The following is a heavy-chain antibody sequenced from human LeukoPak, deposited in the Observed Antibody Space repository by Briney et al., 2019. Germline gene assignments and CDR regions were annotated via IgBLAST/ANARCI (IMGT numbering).Heavy chain of an antibody. J-gene: IGHJ4*02. CDR2: IWYDGSNK. V-gene: IGHV3-33*06. D-gene: IGHD2-15*01. Sequence: GRSLRLSCAACGFTFSSYGMHWVRQAPGKGLEWVAVIWYDGSNKHYADSVKGRFTISRDNSKNTLYLQINSLRAEDTAVYYCAKKYCSGASCYSDPIDYWGQGTLVTVSS. CDR3: AKKYCSGASCYSDPIDY. CDR1: GFTFSSYG.